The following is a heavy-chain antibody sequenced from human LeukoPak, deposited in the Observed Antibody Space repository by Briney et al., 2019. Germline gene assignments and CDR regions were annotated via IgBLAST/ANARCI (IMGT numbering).Heavy chain of an antibody. D-gene: IGHD1-7*01. J-gene: IGHJ4*02. V-gene: IGHV3-43D*04. CDR2: ISWDGGST. CDR3: AKENWNYYFDY. Sequence: GGSLRLSCAASGFTFVDYAMHWVRQARGKGLEWVSLISWDGGSTYYADSVKGRFTISRDNSKNSLYLQMNSLRAEDTALYYCAKENWNYYFDYWGQGTLVTVSS. CDR1: GFTFVDYA.